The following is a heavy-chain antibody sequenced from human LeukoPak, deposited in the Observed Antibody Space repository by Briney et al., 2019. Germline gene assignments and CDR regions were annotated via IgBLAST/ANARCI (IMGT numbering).Heavy chain of an antibody. Sequence: SETLSLTCAVYGGSFSGYYWSWIRQPPGKGLEWIGEINHSGSTNYNPSLKSRVTISVDTSKNQFSLKLSSVTAADTAVYYCASGGGWVLYGMDVWGKGTTVTVSS. CDR2: INHSGST. J-gene: IGHJ6*04. V-gene: IGHV4-34*01. CDR3: ASGGGWVLYGMDV. D-gene: IGHD6-19*01. CDR1: GGSFSGYY.